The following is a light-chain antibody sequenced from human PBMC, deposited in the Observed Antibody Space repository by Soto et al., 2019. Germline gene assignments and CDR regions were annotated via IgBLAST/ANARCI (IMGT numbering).Light chain of an antibody. Sequence: EIVLTQSPGTLSLSPGARATLSCRASQSVSSSYLAWYQQKPGQAPRLLIYGASSRATGIPDRFSGSGSGTDFTLTISRMEPEDFAVYYCQQYGSSPPTFGPGTKVYIK. CDR1: QSVSSSY. V-gene: IGKV3-20*01. J-gene: IGKJ3*01. CDR3: QQYGSSPPT. CDR2: GAS.